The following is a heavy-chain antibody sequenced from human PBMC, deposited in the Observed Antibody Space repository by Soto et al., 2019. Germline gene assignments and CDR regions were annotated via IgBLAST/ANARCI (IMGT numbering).Heavy chain of an antibody. CDR2: ISYSGTT. CDR1: GGSISSSPSY. D-gene: IGHD1-7*01. Sequence: QLQLQESGPGLVKPWETLSLTCTVSGGSISSSPSYWGWIRQPPGKGLEWIALISYSGTTYYNPSLNSRLTISVDTSKHQFSLRLISVTATDTAVYFCARRNYPYYFDYWGQGTLVTVSS. CDR3: ARRNYPYYFDY. V-gene: IGHV4-39*01. J-gene: IGHJ4*02.